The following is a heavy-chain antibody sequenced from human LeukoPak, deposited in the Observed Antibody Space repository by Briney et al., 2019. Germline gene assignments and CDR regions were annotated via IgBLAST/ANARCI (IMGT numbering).Heavy chain of an antibody. CDR2: INWNGGST. J-gene: IGHJ4*02. CDR3: ARVPFVGATNFYFDY. D-gene: IGHD1-26*01. V-gene: IGHV3-20*04. CDR1: GFTFDDYG. Sequence: PGGSLRLSCAASGFTFDDYGMSWVRQAPGKGLEWVSGINWNGGSTGYADSVKGRFTISRDNAKNSLYLQMNSLRAEDTALYYCARVPFVGATNFYFDYWGQGTLVTVSS.